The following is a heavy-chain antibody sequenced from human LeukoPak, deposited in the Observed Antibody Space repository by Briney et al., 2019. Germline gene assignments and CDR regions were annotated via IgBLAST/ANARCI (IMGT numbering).Heavy chain of an antibody. CDR1: GFTFSSYA. J-gene: IGHJ4*02. Sequence: GGSLRLSCAASGFTFSSYAMSWVRQAPGKGLEWVSAISGSGGSTYYADSVKGRFTISRDNAKNSLYLQMNSLRAEDTAVYYCARGGGYQLPLPVPFDYWGQGTLVTVSS. CDR3: ARGGGYQLPLPVPFDY. D-gene: IGHD2-2*01. V-gene: IGHV3-23*01. CDR2: ISGSGGST.